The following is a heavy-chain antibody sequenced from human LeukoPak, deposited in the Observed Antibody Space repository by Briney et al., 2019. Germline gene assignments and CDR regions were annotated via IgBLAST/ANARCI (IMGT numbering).Heavy chain of an antibody. D-gene: IGHD3-3*01. CDR1: GYTFTGYY. CDR3: ARVAIWSGYYTQGDHDY. J-gene: IGHJ4*02. Sequence: GASVKVSCKASGYTFTGYYMHWVRQAPGQGLEWMGWINPNSGGTNYAQKFQGRVTMTRDTSISTAYMELSRLRSDDTAVYYCARVAIWSGYYTQGDHDYWGQGTLVTVSS. V-gene: IGHV1-2*02. CDR2: INPNSGGT.